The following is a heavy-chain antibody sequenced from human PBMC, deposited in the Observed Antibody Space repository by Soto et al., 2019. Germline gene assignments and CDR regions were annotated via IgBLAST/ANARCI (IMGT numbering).Heavy chain of an antibody. CDR3: VATKYKYDTLPAHFDY. V-gene: IGHV4-59*01. D-gene: IGHD3-22*01. CDR2: VYHSGIT. J-gene: IGHJ4*02. CDR1: RDSISSYY. Sequence: PSETLSLTCTVSRDSISSYYCSWIRQPPGKGPEWIGYVYHSGITNYNPSLESRVTISLDTSKNQFSLKLNSVTAADTAVYYCVATKYKYDTLPAHFDYWGRATLVTVSS.